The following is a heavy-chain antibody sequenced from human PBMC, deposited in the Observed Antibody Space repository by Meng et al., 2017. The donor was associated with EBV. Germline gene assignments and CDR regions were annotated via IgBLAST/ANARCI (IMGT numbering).Heavy chain of an antibody. V-gene: IGHV1-46*01. J-gene: IGHJ4*02. D-gene: IGHD1/OR15-1a*01. CDR1: GYTFTSYY. Sequence: VQLVPSGAEVKNPGASVKFSCKASGYTFTSYYLHWVRQAPGQGLEWMGIIIPAGGNTNYAQKFRGRFTMTRDTSTSTVYMDLSILTSEDTAVYYCVRELVGGTFDYWGQGTLVTVSS. CDR2: IIPAGGNT. CDR3: VRELVGGTFDY.